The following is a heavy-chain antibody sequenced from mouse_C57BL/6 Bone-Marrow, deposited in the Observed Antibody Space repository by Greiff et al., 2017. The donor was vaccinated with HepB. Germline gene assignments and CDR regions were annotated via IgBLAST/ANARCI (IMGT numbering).Heavy chain of an antibody. J-gene: IGHJ3*01. CDR2: IYPRDGST. V-gene: IGHV1-85*01. Sequence: QVQLQQSGPELVKPGASVKLSCKASGYTFTSYDINWVKQRPGQGLEWIGWIYPRDGSTKYNEKFKGKATLTVDTSSSTAYMELRSLTSEDSAVYFCASPSYDGYYGWFAYWGQGTLVTVSA. D-gene: IGHD2-3*01. CDR3: ASPSYDGYYGWFAY. CDR1: GYTFTSYD.